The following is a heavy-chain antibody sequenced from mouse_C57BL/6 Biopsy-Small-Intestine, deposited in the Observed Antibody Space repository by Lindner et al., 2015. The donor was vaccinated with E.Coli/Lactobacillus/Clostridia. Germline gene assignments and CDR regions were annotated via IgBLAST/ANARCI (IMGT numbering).Heavy chain of an antibody. CDR1: GYSFTDYN. V-gene: IGHV1-39*01. Sequence: LQESGPELVKPGASVKISCKASGYSFTDYNMNWVRQSNDKSLEWIGVINPNYGTTNYNQKFKGKATLTVDQSSSTAYMQLNSLTPEDSAVYYCARNGNYFDYWGQGTTLTVPS. J-gene: IGHJ2*01. D-gene: IGHD2-1*01. CDR3: ARNGNYFDY. CDR2: INPNYGTT.